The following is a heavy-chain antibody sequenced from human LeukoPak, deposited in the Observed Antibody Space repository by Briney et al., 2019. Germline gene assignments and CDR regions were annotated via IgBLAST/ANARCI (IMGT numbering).Heavy chain of an antibody. D-gene: IGHD3-10*01. Sequence: GGSLRLSCAASGFTFSSYDMHWVRQATGKGLEWVSAIGTAGDTYYPGSVKGRFTISRENAKNSLYLQMNSLSAGDTAVYYCARSYGSGSYYNSYFDYWGQGTLVTVSS. CDR1: GFTFSSYD. CDR2: IGTAGDT. J-gene: IGHJ4*02. V-gene: IGHV3-13*04. CDR3: ARSYGSGSYYNSYFDY.